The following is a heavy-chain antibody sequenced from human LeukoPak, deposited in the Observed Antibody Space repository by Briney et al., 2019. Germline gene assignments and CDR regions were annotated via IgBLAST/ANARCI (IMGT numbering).Heavy chain of an antibody. CDR1: GFTFSGSA. J-gene: IGHJ4*02. V-gene: IGHV3-73*01. Sequence: PGGSLRLSCAASGFTFSGSAMHWVCQASGKGLEWVGRIRSKANSYATAYAASVKGRFTISRDDSKNTAYLQMNSLKTEDTAVYYCTRRKNYFDYWGQGTLVTVSS. CDR3: TRRKNYFDY. CDR2: IRSKANSYAT.